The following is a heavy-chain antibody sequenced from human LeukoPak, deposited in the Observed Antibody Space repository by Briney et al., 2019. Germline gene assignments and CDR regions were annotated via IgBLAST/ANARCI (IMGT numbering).Heavy chain of an antibody. CDR1: GYTFTGYY. Sequence: ASVKVSCKASGYTFTGYYMHWVRQAPGQGLEWMGWINPNSGGTSYAQKFQGRVTMTRDTSISTAYMELSRLRSDDTAVYYCAESNYGDYLFDYWGQGTLVTVSS. D-gene: IGHD4-17*01. CDR3: AESNYGDYLFDY. CDR2: INPNSGGT. V-gene: IGHV1-2*02. J-gene: IGHJ4*02.